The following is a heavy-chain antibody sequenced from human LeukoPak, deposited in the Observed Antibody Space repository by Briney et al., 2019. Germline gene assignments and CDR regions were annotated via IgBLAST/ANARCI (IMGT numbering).Heavy chain of an antibody. Sequence: SETLSLTCNVSGASITSSYWNWVRQSPGQGLEWIGHIYYSGDINYHPSLKSRVTISLDTSTSQLSLKLSSVTAADTAVYYCAREGYGSGSYGWFDPWGQGTLVTVSS. CDR1: GASITSSY. D-gene: IGHD3-10*01. CDR2: IYYSGDI. CDR3: AREGYGSGSYGWFDP. V-gene: IGHV4-59*12. J-gene: IGHJ5*02.